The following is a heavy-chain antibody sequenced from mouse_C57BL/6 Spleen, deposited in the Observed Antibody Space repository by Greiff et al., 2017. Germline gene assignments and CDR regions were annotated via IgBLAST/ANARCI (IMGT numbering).Heavy chain of an antibody. V-gene: IGHV1-50*01. Sequence: QVQLQQSGAELVKPGASVKLSCKASGYTFTSYWMQWVKQRPGQGLEWIGEIDPSDSYTNYNQKFKGKATLTVDTSSSTAYMQLSSLTSEDSAVYYCARRGYDYARDALFDYWGQGTTLTVSS. CDR2: IDPSDSYT. J-gene: IGHJ2*01. CDR1: GYTFTSYW. D-gene: IGHD2-4*01. CDR3: ARRGYDYARDALFDY.